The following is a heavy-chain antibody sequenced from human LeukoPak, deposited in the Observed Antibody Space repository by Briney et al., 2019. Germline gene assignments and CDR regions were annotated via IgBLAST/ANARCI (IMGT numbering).Heavy chain of an antibody. V-gene: IGHV4-38-2*01. Sequence: SETLSLTCAVSGYSISSGYYWGWIRQPPGKGLEWIGSIYHSGSTYYNPSLKSRVTISVDTSKNQFSLKLSSVTAADTAVYYCARRTGSGYYVFDYWGQGTLVTVSS. D-gene: IGHD3-3*01. CDR2: IYHSGST. J-gene: IGHJ4*02. CDR1: GYSISSGYY. CDR3: ARRTGSGYYVFDY.